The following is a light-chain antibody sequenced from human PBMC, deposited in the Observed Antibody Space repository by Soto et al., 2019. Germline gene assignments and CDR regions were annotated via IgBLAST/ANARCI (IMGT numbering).Light chain of an antibody. Sequence: QSALTQPASVSGSPGQSITISCTGTSSDIGTYNFVSWYQQRPGKAPKLLIHEINNRPSGVSIRFSGSKSGNTASLTISGLQAEDEADYYCSSDTTTSTLIFGGGTKL. J-gene: IGLJ2*01. CDR3: SSDTTTSTLI. CDR2: EIN. CDR1: SSDIGTYNF. V-gene: IGLV2-14*01.